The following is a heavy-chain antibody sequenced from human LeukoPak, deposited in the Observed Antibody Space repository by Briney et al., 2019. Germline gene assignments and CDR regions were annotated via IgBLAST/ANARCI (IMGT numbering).Heavy chain of an antibody. CDR1: GDSISSNY. Sequence: SETLSLTCTVSGDSISSNYWSWIRQPAGKGLEWIGRIHGSGITNYNPSLKSRVTMSVDTSRNQFSLKLSSVTAADTAVYYCAKDPYGRNRGIDYWGQGTLVTVSS. D-gene: IGHD4-17*01. J-gene: IGHJ4*02. CDR3: AKDPYGRNRGIDY. V-gene: IGHV4-4*07. CDR2: IHGSGIT.